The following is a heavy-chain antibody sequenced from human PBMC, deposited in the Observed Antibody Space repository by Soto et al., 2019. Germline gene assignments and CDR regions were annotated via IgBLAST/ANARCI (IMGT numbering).Heavy chain of an antibody. V-gene: IGHV1-18*04. CDR2: ISAYNGNT. CDR1: GYTFTSYG. D-gene: IGHD3-3*01. Sequence: ASVKVSCKASGYTFTSYGISWVRQAPGQGLEWMGWISAYNGNTNYAQKLQGRVTMTTDTSTSTAYMELRSLRSDDTAVYYCARDSLRFLEWLFLPYYFDYWGQGTLVTV. J-gene: IGHJ4*02. CDR3: ARDSLRFLEWLFLPYYFDY.